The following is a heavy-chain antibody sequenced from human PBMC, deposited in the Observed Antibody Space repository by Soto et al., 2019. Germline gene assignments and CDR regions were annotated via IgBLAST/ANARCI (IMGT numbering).Heavy chain of an antibody. V-gene: IGHV4-39*01. CDR2: IYYSGST. CDR3: MLGGGWQDFDY. J-gene: IGHJ4*02. D-gene: IGHD2-21*01. CDR1: GGSITSSSYY. Sequence: QLQLQESGPGLVKPSETLSLTCTVSGGSITSSSYYWGWIRQPPGKGLECIGNIYYSGSTNYNPSLKSLVPISVDTSKNQFSRRRSSVTAADAAVYYCMLGGGWQDFDYWGQGTLVTVSS.